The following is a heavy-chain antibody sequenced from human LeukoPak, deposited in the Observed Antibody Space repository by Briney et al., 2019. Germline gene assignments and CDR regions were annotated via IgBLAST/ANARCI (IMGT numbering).Heavy chain of an antibody. Sequence: PGGSLRLSCAASGFTVSSNYMNWVRKPPGKALEWIGNIFYSGSTYYSPSLKSRVTISLDTSRNQFSLKLNSVTAADTAVYYCAKSNGYGLIDIWGQGTMVTVSS. CDR2: IFYSGST. D-gene: IGHD3-22*01. CDR1: GFTVSSNY. V-gene: IGHV4-59*02. J-gene: IGHJ3*02. CDR3: AKSNGYGLIDI.